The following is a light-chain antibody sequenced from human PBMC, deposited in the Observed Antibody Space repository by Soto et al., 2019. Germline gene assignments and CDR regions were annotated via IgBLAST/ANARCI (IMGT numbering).Light chain of an antibody. CDR1: QSVSSD. CDR3: HQYNNWPPYT. Sequence: EIVMTQSPATLSVSPGERVTLSCRASQSVSSDLAWYQQKPGQAPRLLIYGASTRATGIPARFSGSGSGTDFTLAISSLQSEDFAIYYCHQYNNWPPYTFGQGTKEDIK. CDR2: GAS. V-gene: IGKV3-15*01. J-gene: IGKJ2*01.